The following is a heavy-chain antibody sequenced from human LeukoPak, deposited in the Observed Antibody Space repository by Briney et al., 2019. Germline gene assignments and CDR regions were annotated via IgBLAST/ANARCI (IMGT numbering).Heavy chain of an antibody. CDR1: GYTFTSYG. CDR3: ARGVCYDFWSGYYTGDYFDY. Sequence: ASVTVSCKASGYTFTSYGISWVRQAPGQGLEWMGWISAYNGNTNYAQKLQGRVTMTTDTSTSTAYMELRSLRSDDTAVYYCARGVCYDFWSGYYTGDYFDYWGQGTLVTVSS. CDR2: ISAYNGNT. D-gene: IGHD3-3*01. V-gene: IGHV1-18*01. J-gene: IGHJ4*02.